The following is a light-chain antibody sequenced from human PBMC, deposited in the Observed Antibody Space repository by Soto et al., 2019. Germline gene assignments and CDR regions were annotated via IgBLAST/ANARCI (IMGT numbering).Light chain of an antibody. Sequence: DIVMTQSPDSLAVSLGERATINCKSSQSVLYSSNNKNYLAWYQQKPGQPPKLLIYWASTRESGVPDRFSGSGSGTDFTLTSSSLHAEDVAVYYCQQYYSTPLTFGGGTKVEI. CDR3: QQYYSTPLT. CDR2: WAS. J-gene: IGKJ4*01. V-gene: IGKV4-1*01. CDR1: QSVLYSSNNKNY.